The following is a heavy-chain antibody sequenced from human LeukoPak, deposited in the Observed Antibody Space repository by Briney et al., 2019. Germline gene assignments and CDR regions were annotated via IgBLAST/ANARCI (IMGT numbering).Heavy chain of an antibody. CDR1: GFTFSSYA. CDR2: ISGSGGST. J-gene: IGHJ4*02. D-gene: IGHD4-17*01. Sequence: GGSLRLSCAASGFTFSSYAMSWVRQAPGKGLEWVSAISGSGGSTYYADSVKGRFTISRDNSKNTPYLQMNSLRAEDTAVYYCAKVLGTTVTTSPSDYWGQGTLVTVSS. CDR3: AKVLGTTVTTSPSDY. V-gene: IGHV3-23*01.